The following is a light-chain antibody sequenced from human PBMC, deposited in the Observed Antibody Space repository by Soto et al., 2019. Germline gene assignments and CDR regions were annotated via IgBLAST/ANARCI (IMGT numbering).Light chain of an antibody. J-gene: IGKJ2*01. Sequence: DIQMTQSPSTLSASVGDTVTITCRASQSISNWLAWYQQKPGKAPKLLIHKASTLESGVPSRFSGSGSGTEFTLTISSLQPDDFATFYCQQYDRFPYTFGQGTKLDIK. V-gene: IGKV1-5*03. CDR1: QSISNW. CDR3: QQYDRFPYT. CDR2: KAS.